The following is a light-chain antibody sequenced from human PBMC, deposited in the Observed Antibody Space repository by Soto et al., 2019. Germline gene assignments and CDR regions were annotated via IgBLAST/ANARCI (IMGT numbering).Light chain of an antibody. CDR3: CSYAGTYWV. J-gene: IGLJ3*02. Sequence: QSALTQPRSVSGSPRQSVTISCTGTSNDVGGYNYVSWFQQHPGKDPKLMVYDVSYRPSGVPDRFSGSKSGNTASLTISGLQADDEGDYYCCSYAGTYWVFGGGTKLTVL. CDR2: DVS. CDR1: SNDVGGYNY. V-gene: IGLV2-11*01.